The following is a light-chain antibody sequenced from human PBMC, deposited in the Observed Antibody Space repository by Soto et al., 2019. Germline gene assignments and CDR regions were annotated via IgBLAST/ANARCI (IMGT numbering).Light chain of an antibody. CDR2: RAS. CDR1: QSVGSS. J-gene: IGKJ1*01. CDR3: QQYNNSRT. Sequence: DIRMTHSPATLSVSPGERATLSCSARQSVGSSLAWYQQKPGQAPRLLIYRASTRDTGIPARFSGSGSGTEFTLTISSLQSADFAVYYCQQYNNSRTVGQGTQVEI. V-gene: IGKV3-15*01.